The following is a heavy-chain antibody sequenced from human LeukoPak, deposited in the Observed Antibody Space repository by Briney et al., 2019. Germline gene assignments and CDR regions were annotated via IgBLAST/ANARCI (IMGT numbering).Heavy chain of an antibody. CDR1: GYSFTSYW. J-gene: IGHJ3*02. CDR2: IYPGDSDT. V-gene: IGHV5-51*01. CDR3: ARAPVLGYYGSGSYYAFDI. Sequence: GESLKISCKGSGYSFTSYWIGWVRQMPGKGLEWMGIIYPGDSDTRYSPSFQGQVTISADKSISTAYLQWSSLKASDTAMYYCARAPVLGYYGSGSYYAFDIWGQGTMVTVSS. D-gene: IGHD3-10*01.